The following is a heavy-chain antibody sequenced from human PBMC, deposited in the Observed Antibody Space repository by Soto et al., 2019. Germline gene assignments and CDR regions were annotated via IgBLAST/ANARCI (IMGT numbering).Heavy chain of an antibody. V-gene: IGHV1-8*01. CDR3: ARGRVSGYDDAFDI. Sequence: ASVKVSCKASGYTFTSYDINWVRQATGQGLEWMGWMNPNSGNTGYAQKFQGRVTMTRNTSIRTAYMELSSLRSEDTAVYYCARGRVSGYDDAFDIWGQGTMVTVS. J-gene: IGHJ3*02. CDR1: GYTFTSYD. CDR2: MNPNSGNT. D-gene: IGHD5-12*01.